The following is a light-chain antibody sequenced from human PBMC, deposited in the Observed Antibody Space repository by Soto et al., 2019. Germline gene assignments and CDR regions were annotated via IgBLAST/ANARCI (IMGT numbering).Light chain of an antibody. J-gene: IGKJ1*01. CDR1: QSISNY. Sequence: DIQLTQSPSSLSASVGDRVTITCRASQSISNYLNWYQQRPGKAPKLLIYEASSLQSGVPSRFGGSGSGTDFTLTIRSLQPEDFASYYCQQSYSTPRTFGQGTKVDIK. CDR2: EAS. V-gene: IGKV1-39*01. CDR3: QQSYSTPRT.